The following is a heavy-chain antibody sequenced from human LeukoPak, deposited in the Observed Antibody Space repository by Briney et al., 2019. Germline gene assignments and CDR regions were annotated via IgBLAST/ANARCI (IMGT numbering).Heavy chain of an antibody. CDR2: IYSGGST. D-gene: IGHD6-19*01. CDR3: AIAVAGTNYYFDY. V-gene: IGHV3-66*01. J-gene: IGHJ4*02. Sequence: GSLRLSCAASGFTVSSTYMSWVRQAPGKGLEWVSVIYSGGSTYYADSVKGRFTISRDNSKNTLYLQMNSLRAEDTAVYYCAIAVAGTNYYFDYWGQGTLVTVSS. CDR1: GFTVSSTY.